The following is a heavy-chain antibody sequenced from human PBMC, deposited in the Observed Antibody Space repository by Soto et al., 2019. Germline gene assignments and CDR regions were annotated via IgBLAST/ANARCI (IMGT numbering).Heavy chain of an antibody. CDR2: INPSGGST. V-gene: IGHV1-46*02. D-gene: IGHD3-3*01. Sequence: ASVKVSCKASGYTFNSYYMHWVRPAPGQGLEWMGIINPSGGSTSYAQKFQGRVTMTRDTSTSTVYMELSSLRSEDTAVYYCARGLNRITIFGVVSPNDGMDVWGQGTTVTVSS. J-gene: IGHJ6*02. CDR3: ARGLNRITIFGVVSPNDGMDV. CDR1: GYTFNSYY.